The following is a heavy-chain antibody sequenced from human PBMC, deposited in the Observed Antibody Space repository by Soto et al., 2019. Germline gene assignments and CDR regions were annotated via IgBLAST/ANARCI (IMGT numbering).Heavy chain of an antibody. CDR2: ISGYNGDT. CDR1: GYTFSGHG. Sequence: ASVKVSCKASGYTFSGHGISWVRQAPGQGLEWMGWISGYNGDTKYAYKFQGRVTMATDKSTSTAFMELRSPTSDDTAVYYCARDPSNTSTTNSYTYTWGQGTLLPISS. D-gene: IGHD2-2*01. J-gene: IGHJ5*02. V-gene: IGHV1-18*01. CDR3: ARDPSNTSTTNSYTYT.